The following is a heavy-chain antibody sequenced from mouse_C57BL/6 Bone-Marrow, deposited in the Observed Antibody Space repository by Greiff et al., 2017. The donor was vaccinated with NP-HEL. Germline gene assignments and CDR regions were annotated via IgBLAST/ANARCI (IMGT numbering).Heavy chain of an antibody. CDR2: FYSGSGSI. V-gene: IGHV1-62-2*01. CDR1: GYTFTEYT. Sequence: VQLVESGAELVKPGASVKLSCKASGYTFTEYTIHWVKQRSGQGLEWIGWFYSGSGSIKYNEKFKDKATLTADKSSSTVYMERSRLTSEDSAVYFGARHEKEADAMDYWGQGTSVTVPS. J-gene: IGHJ4*01. CDR3: ARHEKEADAMDY.